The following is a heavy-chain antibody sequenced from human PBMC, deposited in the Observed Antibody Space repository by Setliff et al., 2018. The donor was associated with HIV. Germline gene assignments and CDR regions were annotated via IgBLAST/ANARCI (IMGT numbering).Heavy chain of an antibody. J-gene: IGHJ3*01. D-gene: IGHD3-22*01. CDR2: IYTNGST. CDR1: GCSISSYY. Sequence: SETLSLTCIVSGCSISSYYWSWIRQPPGKELEWIGDIYTNGSTDYNPSLKSRVTISVDTSKKRFSLRLSSVTAADTAVYYCARHSGYYYDSSGYYPFDVWGQGTMVTVSS. V-gene: IGHV4-4*09. CDR3: ARHSGYYYDSSGYYPFDV.